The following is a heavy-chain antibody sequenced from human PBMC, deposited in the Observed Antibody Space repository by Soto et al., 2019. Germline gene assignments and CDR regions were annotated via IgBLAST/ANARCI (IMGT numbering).Heavy chain of an antibody. D-gene: IGHD5-12*01. V-gene: IGHV1-46*03. CDR3: AREQGLRPGGGGTEPLDI. J-gene: IGHJ3*02. Sequence: QVQLVQSGAEVKKPGASVKISCEASGYSFTSQYVHWVRQAPGQGLEWMGIINPNGGSTTYAQKFQGRVTMTRDTSTSTVYMGLSSLTSGDPAVYYCAREQGLRPGGGGTEPLDIWGQGTMVTVAS. CDR2: INPNGGST. CDR1: GYSFTSQY.